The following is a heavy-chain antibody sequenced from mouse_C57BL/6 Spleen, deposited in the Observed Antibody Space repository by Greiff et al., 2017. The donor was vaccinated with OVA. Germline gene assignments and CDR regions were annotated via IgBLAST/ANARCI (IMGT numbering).Heavy chain of an antibody. J-gene: IGHJ1*03. Sequence: VQLQQSGPELVKPGASVKISCKASGYSFTGYYMNWVKQSPEKSLEWIGEINPSTGGTTYNQKFKAKATLTVDKSSSTAYMQLKSLTSEDSAVYYCARVYYGSRYFDVWGTGTTVTVSS. D-gene: IGHD1-1*01. V-gene: IGHV1-42*01. CDR2: INPSTGGT. CDR1: GYSFTGYY. CDR3: ARVYYGSRYFDV.